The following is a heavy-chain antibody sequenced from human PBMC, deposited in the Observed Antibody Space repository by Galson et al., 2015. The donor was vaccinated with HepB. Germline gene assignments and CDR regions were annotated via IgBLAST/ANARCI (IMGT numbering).Heavy chain of an antibody. V-gene: IGHV3-15*01. CDR1: GFTYSIAR. CDR3: STGGSPFYYYYAKDV. J-gene: IGHJ6*02. CDR2: IKSKADGGKT. Sequence: SLRLSCAASGFTYSIARMSWVRQAPGKGPEWIGRIKSKADGGKTEYAAPVKGRFTISRDDSKNTLYLQMNSLKVGDTAVYFCSTGGSPFYYYYAKDVWGRGTTVTVSS. D-gene: IGHD6-6*01.